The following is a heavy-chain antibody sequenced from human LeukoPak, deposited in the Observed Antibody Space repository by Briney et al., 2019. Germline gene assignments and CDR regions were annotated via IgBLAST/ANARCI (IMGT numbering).Heavy chain of an antibody. CDR3: ARGFYDSSRYYIATGMDY. CDR1: GFTFNTFN. D-gene: IGHD3-22*01. CDR2: ISSSSNYI. V-gene: IGHV3-21*01. J-gene: IGHJ4*02. Sequence: GGSLRLSCAASGFTFNTFNMNWVRQAPGKGLEWVSSISSSSNYIFYADSVKGRFTISRDNAKNSLYLQMNSLKAEDTAVYYCARGFYDSSRYYIATGMDYWGQGTLVTVSS.